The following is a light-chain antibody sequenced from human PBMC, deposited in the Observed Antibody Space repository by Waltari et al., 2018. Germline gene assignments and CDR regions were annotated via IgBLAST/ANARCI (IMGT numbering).Light chain of an antibody. CDR1: QSVSSSY. Sequence: EIVLTQSPVTLSLAPGERATLSCRPSQSVSSSYLAWYQQKPGQAPRLLIYGASSRATGIPDRFSGSGSGTDFTLTISRLEPEDFAVYYCQQYGSSPPEYTFGQGTKLEIK. CDR2: GAS. J-gene: IGKJ2*01. V-gene: IGKV3-20*01. CDR3: QQYGSSPPEYT.